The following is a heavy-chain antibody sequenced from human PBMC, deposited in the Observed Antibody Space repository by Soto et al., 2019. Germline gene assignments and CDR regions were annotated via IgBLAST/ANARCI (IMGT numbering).Heavy chain of an antibody. CDR2: INANNGGT. J-gene: IGHJ5*02. CDR1: GYTFTNYY. D-gene: IGHD4-17*01. CDR3: ARAATVVTPGGSWFAP. Sequence: QVQLEQSGAEVKKPGASVKVSCKASGYTFTNYYMHWVRQAPGQGLEWMGWINANNGGTSYAKKFQGRVTMTRDTSTGTAYRGLGGLTSDDPAVYYWARAATVVTPGGSWFAPWGQGPLVAVSS. V-gene: IGHV1-2*02.